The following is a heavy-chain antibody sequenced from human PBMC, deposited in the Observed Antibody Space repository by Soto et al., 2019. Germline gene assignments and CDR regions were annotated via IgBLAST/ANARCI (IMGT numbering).Heavy chain of an antibody. Sequence: GGSLRLSCAASGFTFSSYSMNWVRRAPGKGLEWVSAISGSSGYRYYADSVRGRFTISRDNAKNSLYLQMNSLRAEDTAVYYCARDPSDLWEPDQYFQHRGQGTLVTVSS. V-gene: IGHV3-21*01. D-gene: IGHD1-26*01. CDR1: GFTFSSYS. J-gene: IGHJ1*01. CDR3: ARDPSDLWEPDQYFQH. CDR2: ISGSSGYR.